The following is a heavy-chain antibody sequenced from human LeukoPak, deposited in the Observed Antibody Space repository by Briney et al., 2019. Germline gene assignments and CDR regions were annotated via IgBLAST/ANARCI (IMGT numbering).Heavy chain of an antibody. J-gene: IGHJ4*02. D-gene: IGHD6-19*01. CDR2: IYTSGST. V-gene: IGHV4-4*07. Sequence: SETLSLTCTVSCGSISSYYWSWIRQPAGKGLEWIGRIYTSGSTNYNPSLKSRVTMSVDTSKNQFSLKLSSVTAADTAVYYCARAWGSGWYRGGTHFDYWGQGTLVTVSS. CDR3: ARAWGSGWYRGGTHFDY. CDR1: CGSISSYY.